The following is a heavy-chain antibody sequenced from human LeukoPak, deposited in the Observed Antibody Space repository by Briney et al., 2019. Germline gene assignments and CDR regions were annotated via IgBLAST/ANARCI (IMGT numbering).Heavy chain of an antibody. Sequence: GGSLRLSCAASGFSVSSNYMSWVGQAPGKGLQGVSCISSFTTYIYYSYYLKGPFTISRDNAKTSLYLQVNSLRHEHTAIYYCARGDPAYGSGSFDYWGQGTLVTVSS. V-gene: IGHV3-21*06. J-gene: IGHJ4*02. D-gene: IGHD3-10*01. CDR3: ARGDPAYGSGSFDY. CDR2: ISSFTTYI. CDR1: GFSVSSNY.